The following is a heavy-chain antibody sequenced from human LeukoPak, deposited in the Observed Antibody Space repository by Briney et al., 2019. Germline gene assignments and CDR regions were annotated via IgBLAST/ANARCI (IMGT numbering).Heavy chain of an antibody. D-gene: IGHD2-2*01. J-gene: IGHJ5*02. CDR3: ARAACSSTSCMP. CDR1: GYTFTGYY. V-gene: IGHV1-2*02. Sequence: GASVKVSCKASGYTFTGYYMHWVRQAPGQGLEWMGWINPNSGGTDYAQKFQGRVTMTRDTSISTAYMELSRLRSDDTAVYYCARAACSSTSCMPWGQGTLVTVSS. CDR2: INPNSGGT.